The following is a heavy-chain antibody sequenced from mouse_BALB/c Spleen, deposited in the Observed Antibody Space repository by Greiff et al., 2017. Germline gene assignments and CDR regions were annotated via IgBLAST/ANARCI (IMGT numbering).Heavy chain of an antibody. J-gene: IGHJ4*01. CDR1: GYSFTGYN. CDR2: IDPYNGGT. Sequence: EVQLQQSGPELGKPGASVKISCKASGYSFTGYNMYWVKQSHRKSLEWIGYIDPYNGGTSYNQKSKGKATLTVDKSSSTAYMHLNSLTSEDSAIYYCARRGPYAMDYWGQGTSVTVSS. CDR3: ARRGPYAMDY. V-gene: IGHV1S135*01.